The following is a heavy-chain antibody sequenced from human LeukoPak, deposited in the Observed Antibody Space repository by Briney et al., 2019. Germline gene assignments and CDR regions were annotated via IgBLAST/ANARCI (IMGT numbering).Heavy chain of an antibody. D-gene: IGHD4-17*01. V-gene: IGHV4-59*01. Sequence: SETLSLTCTVSGGSIGSYYWSWIRQPPGKGLEWIGYIYYSGSTNYNPSLKSRVTISVDTSKNQFSLKLSSVTAADTAVYYCARATVTTVFDYWGQGTLVTVSS. CDR2: IYYSGST. CDR3: ARATVTTVFDY. J-gene: IGHJ4*02. CDR1: GGSIGSYY.